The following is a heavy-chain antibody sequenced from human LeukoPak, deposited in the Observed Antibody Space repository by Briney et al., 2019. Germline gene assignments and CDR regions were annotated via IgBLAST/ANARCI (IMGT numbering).Heavy chain of an antibody. D-gene: IGHD4-17*01. J-gene: IGHJ4*02. Sequence: GGSLRLSCAASGFTFSSYAMSWVRQAPGKGLEWVSVIYSGGSTYYADSVKGRFTISRDNSKNTLYLQMNSLRAEDTAVYYCAGGYGDYAFDYWGQGTLVTVSS. CDR1: GFTFSSYA. V-gene: IGHV3-53*01. CDR2: IYSGGST. CDR3: AGGYGDYAFDY.